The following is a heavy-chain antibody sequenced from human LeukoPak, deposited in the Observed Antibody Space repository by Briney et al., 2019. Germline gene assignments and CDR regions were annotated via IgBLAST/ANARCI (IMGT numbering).Heavy chain of an antibody. CDR3: ARDMVVGYCSSTSCYTGGY. Sequence: GASVKVSCKASGYTFTGYYMHWVRQAPGQGLEWMGWINPNSGGTNYAQKFQGRVTMTRDTSISTAYMELSRLRSDDTAVYYCARDMVVGYCSSTSCYTGGYWGQGTLVTVSS. J-gene: IGHJ4*02. D-gene: IGHD2-2*02. CDR1: GYTFTGYY. V-gene: IGHV1-2*02. CDR2: INPNSGGT.